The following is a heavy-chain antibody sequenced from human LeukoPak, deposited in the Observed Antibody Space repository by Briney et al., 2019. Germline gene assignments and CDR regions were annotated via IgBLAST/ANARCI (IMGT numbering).Heavy chain of an antibody. CDR1: GYTFTSYD. Sequence: GASVKVSCKASGYTFTSYDINWVRQATGQGLEWMGWMNPNSGNTGYAQKCQGRVTITRNSSITTAYMELSSLRSEDTAVYYCARGSGSYYDFDYWGQGTLVTVSS. V-gene: IGHV1-8*03. J-gene: IGHJ4*02. CDR2: MNPNSGNT. CDR3: ARGSGSYYDFDY. D-gene: IGHD1-26*01.